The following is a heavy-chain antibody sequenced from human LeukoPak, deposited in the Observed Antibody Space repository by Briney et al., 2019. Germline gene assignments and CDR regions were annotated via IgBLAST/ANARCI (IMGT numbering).Heavy chain of an antibody. CDR2: ISGSGGST. Sequence: GGSLRHSCAASGFTFSSYAMSWVRQAPGKGLEWVSAISGSGGSTYYADSVKGRFTISRDNSKNTLYLQMNSLRAEDTAVYYCAKATQLWLLVFNYWGQGTLVTVSS. CDR3: AKATQLWLLVFNY. V-gene: IGHV3-23*01. CDR1: GFTFSSYA. D-gene: IGHD5-18*01. J-gene: IGHJ4*02.